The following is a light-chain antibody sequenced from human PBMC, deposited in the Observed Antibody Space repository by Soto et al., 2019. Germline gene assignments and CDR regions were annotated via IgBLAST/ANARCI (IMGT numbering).Light chain of an antibody. CDR3: QVWDRSNNHVL. J-gene: IGLJ3*02. V-gene: IGLV3-21*02. CDR1: DIGSKT. CDR2: DDR. Sequence: SYELTQPPSVSVAPGQTAMITCGGNDIGSKTVHWYQQRPGQAPMLVVYDDRDRPSGIPERFSGSNSGSTATLTISRGEAGDEADYYCQVWDRSNNHVLFGGGTKLTVL.